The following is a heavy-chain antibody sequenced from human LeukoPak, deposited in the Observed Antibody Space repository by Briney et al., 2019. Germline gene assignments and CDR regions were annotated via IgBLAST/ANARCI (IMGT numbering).Heavy chain of an antibody. CDR2: ISGDGGSA. CDR1: GFTFDDYA. Sequence: GGSLRLSCAASGFTFDDYAMHWVRQAPGKGLEWVSPISGDGGSAYYADSVKGRFTISRDNSKNSLYLQMNSLRTEDTALYYCAKDISGYSGYDSSDYWGQGTLVTVSS. CDR3: AKDISGYSGYDSSDY. D-gene: IGHD5-12*01. V-gene: IGHV3-43*02. J-gene: IGHJ4*02.